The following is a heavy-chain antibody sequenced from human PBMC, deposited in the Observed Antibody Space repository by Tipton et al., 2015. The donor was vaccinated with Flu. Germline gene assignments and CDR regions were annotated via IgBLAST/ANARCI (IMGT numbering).Heavy chain of an antibody. J-gene: IGHJ4*02. V-gene: IGHV3-33*01. CDR3: ARDIGTTVFYFDH. Sequence: SLRLSCAVSGFTFSNYGMHWVRQTPGKGLGWVAVIWSDGSTEYYADSVKGRFTISRDNSRGTLYLQMNSLRGDDTAVYFCARDIGTTVFYFDHWGQGALVTVSS. D-gene: IGHD1-14*01. CDR1: GFTFSNYG. CDR2: IWSDGSTE.